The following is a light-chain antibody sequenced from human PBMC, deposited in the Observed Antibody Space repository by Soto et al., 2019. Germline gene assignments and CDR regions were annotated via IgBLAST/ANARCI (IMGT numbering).Light chain of an antibody. CDR2: GAS. V-gene: IGKV3-20*01. Sequence: PGTLSLSPGERATLSCRASQSLSNNXYLXXYXXKXGXXXRXXXYGASSRATGIPNRFSGSGYGTDFTLTISRLEPEDFAVYYCQQYGNSPQTFGQGTKVDIK. CDR3: QQYGNSPQT. CDR1: QSLSNNXY. J-gene: IGKJ1*01.